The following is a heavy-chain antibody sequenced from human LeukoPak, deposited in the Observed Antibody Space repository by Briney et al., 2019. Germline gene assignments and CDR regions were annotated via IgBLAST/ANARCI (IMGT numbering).Heavy chain of an antibody. CDR1: GYTFTSYG. J-gene: IGHJ4*02. CDR2: ISAYNGNT. Sequence: GASVKVSCKASGYTFTSYGISWVRQAPGQGLEWMGWISAYNGNTNYAQKLHGRVTMTTDTSTSTAYMELRGLRSDDTAVYYCARARTYCGGDCYSDFDYWGQGTLVTVSS. CDR3: ARARTYCGGDCYSDFDY. V-gene: IGHV1-18*01. D-gene: IGHD2-21*02.